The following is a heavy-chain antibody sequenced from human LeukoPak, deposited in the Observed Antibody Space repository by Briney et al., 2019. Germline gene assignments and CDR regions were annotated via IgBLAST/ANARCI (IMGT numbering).Heavy chain of an antibody. CDR1: GYRFTTDY. J-gene: IGHJ3*02. V-gene: IGHV5-51*01. CDR2: IYPDDSET. Sequence: GGSLKISCKASGYRFTTDYIGWVRQMPGKGLEWMGIIYPDDSETNYSPSFQGQVSMSVDKSITTAYLQWNNLKASDTAIYYCARQAYGSHFDAFDIWGQGTMVTVSS. D-gene: IGHD3-22*01. CDR3: ARQAYGSHFDAFDI.